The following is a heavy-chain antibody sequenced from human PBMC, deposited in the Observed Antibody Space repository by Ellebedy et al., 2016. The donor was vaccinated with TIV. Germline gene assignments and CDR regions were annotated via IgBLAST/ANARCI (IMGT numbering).Heavy chain of an antibody. J-gene: IGHJ5*02. CDR1: GGSITKSDY. CDR2: VFLRGSA. CDR3: VFSTGDGLNP. Sequence: SETLSLTXTVSGGSITKSDYWSWVRQPPGKGLEWIGQVFLRGSASYNPSLKSRVTLSVDMSKSQFSLKLNSVTAADTAVYYCVFSTGDGLNPWGQGTLVTVSS. D-gene: IGHD7-27*01. V-gene: IGHV4-4*02.